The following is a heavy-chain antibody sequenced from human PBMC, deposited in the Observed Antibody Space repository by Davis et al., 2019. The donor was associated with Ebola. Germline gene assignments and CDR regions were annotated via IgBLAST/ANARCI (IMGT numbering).Heavy chain of an antibody. CDR3: AKLQPSYDFWSGYYYYFDY. V-gene: IGHV4-59*04. CDR1: GGSISSYY. D-gene: IGHD3-3*01. J-gene: IGHJ4*02. CDR2: IYYSGST. Sequence: SETLSLTCTVSGGSISSYYWSWIRQPPGKGLEWIGYIYYSGSTYYNPSLKSRVTISVDTSKNQFSLKLSSVTAADTAVYYCAKLQPSYDFWSGYYYYFDYWGQGTLVTVSS.